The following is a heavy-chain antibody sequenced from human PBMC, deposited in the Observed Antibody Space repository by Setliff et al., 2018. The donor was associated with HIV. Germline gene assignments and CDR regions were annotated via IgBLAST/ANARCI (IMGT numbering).Heavy chain of an antibody. CDR1: GLTLSNSA. CDR2: IWDDGSKK. Sequence: GGSLRLSCAASGLTLSNSAMTWVRQKPWRGLEWVAIIWDDGSKKYYADSVKGRFIISRDNSKNTLYLQMNSLRAEDTAVYYCARVKLGSYYYNGMDVWGQGTTVTVSS. V-gene: IGHV3-33*08. CDR3: ARVKLGSYYYNGMDV. D-gene: IGHD1-26*01. J-gene: IGHJ6*02.